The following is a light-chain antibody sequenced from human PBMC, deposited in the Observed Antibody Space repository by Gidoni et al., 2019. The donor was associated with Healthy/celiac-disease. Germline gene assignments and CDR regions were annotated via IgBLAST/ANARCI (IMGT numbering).Light chain of an antibody. CDR3: QKYNSAPFT. Sequence: DLQMTTSLSSLSASVRDRVTITCRARQSISTYLAWYQQKPGKVPKLLIYAASTLQSGVPSRFMGRGSGTDFTLTISSLQPEDVATYYCQKYNSAPFTLGGGTKVEIK. J-gene: IGKJ4*01. V-gene: IGKV1-27*01. CDR1: QSISTY. CDR2: AAS.